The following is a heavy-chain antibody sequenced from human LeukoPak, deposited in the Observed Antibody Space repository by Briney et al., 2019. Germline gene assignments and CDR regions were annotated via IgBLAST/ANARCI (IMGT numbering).Heavy chain of an antibody. CDR1: GFTFSSYA. D-gene: IGHD3-16*02. J-gene: IGHJ4*02. Sequence: PGGSLRLSCAASGFTFSSYAMHWVRQAPGKGLEWVAVISYDGSNKYYADSVKGRFTISRDNSKNTLYLQMNSLRSEDTAVYYCAIVWRGVIDPFFDYWGQGTLVTVSS. CDR2: ISYDGSNK. V-gene: IGHV3-30-3*01. CDR3: AIVWRGVIDPFFDY.